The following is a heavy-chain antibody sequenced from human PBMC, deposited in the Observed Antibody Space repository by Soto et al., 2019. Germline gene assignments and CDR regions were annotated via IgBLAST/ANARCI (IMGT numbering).Heavy chain of an antibody. CDR2: IYWDDDK. CDR3: AHRVLRAVFGLVTTTAIYFDF. Sequence: QITLNESGPTVVKPTETLTLTCTFSGFSLTTSGVGVGWVRQSPGKAPEWLAFIYWDDDKPYSTSLKSRLTITKDTSKNQVVLTMANVDPADTATYYCAHRVLRAVFGLVTTTAIYFDFWGQGTPVVVSS. CDR1: GFSLTTSGVG. V-gene: IGHV2-5*02. J-gene: IGHJ4*02. D-gene: IGHD3-3*01.